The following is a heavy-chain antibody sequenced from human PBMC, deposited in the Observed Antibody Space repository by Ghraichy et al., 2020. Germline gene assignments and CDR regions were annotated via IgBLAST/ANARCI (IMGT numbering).Heavy chain of an antibody. D-gene: IGHD1-14*01. Sequence: GESLNISCAASGFSFRSDGMHWVRQAPGKGLEWVAVISYDGSNKYYADSVKGRFTISRDNSKNTLYLQINSLRAEDTAVYYCAKDPSPYNLRMGGMDVWGQGTTVTVSS. CDR1: GFSFRSDG. CDR3: AKDPSPYNLRMGGMDV. J-gene: IGHJ6*02. V-gene: IGHV3-30*18. CDR2: ISYDGSNK.